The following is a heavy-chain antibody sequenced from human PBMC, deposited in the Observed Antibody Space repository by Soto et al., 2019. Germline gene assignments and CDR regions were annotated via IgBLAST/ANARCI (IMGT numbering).Heavy chain of an antibody. D-gene: IGHD3-3*01. CDR2: IYSGGST. Sequence: GSLRLSCAASGFTVSSNYMSWVRQAPGKGLEWVSVIYSGGSTYYADSVKGRFTISRDNSKNTLYLQMNSLRAEDTAVYYCARDCHADYDFWSGHYAPDYYGMDVWGQGTTVTVSS. CDR1: GFTVSSNY. J-gene: IGHJ6*02. V-gene: IGHV3-53*01. CDR3: ARDCHADYDFWSGHYAPDYYGMDV.